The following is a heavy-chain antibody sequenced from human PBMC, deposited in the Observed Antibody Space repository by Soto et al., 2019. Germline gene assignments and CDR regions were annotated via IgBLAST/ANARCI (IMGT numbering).Heavy chain of an antibody. V-gene: IGHV4-39*01. D-gene: IGHD2-2*01. CDR1: GGSISSSSYY. Sequence: QLQLQESGPGLVKPSETLSLTCTVSGGSISSSSYYWGWIRQPPGKGLEWIGSIYYSGSTYYNPSLKSRVPLSVDTSNTQFSLMLSSVTAADTAVYYCASLGGDIVLVPAATDFDYWGQGTLVTVSS. J-gene: IGHJ4*02. CDR2: IYYSGST. CDR3: ASLGGDIVLVPAATDFDY.